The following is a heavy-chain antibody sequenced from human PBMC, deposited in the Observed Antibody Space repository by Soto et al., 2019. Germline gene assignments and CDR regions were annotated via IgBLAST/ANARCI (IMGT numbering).Heavy chain of an antibody. J-gene: IGHJ3*02. CDR3: AIPPGVVVVAGARRAFDI. CDR1: GGTFSSYA. D-gene: IGHD2-15*01. CDR2: IIPIFGTA. Sequence: QVQLVQSGAEVKKPGASVKVSCKASGGTFSSYAISWVRQAPGQGLEWMGGIIPIFGTANYAQKFQGRVTITADKSTSTAYMELSSLRSEDTAVYYCAIPPGVVVVAGARRAFDIWGQGTMVTASS. V-gene: IGHV1-69*06.